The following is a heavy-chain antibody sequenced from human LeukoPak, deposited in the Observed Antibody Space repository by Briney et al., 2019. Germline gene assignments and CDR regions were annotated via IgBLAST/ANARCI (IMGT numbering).Heavy chain of an antibody. D-gene: IGHD1-26*01. CDR2: VSSDGRTK. Sequence: PGGALRLSCAASGFTFTTYSMHWVRQAPGKGLEWVAFVSSDGRTKHYTDSVQGRFTVSRDNSKKTLFLQMDSLRPDDRAVYYCAREYTVGGLFGFWGQGALVIVSS. CDR3: AREYTVGGLFGF. J-gene: IGHJ4*02. CDR1: GFTFTTYS. V-gene: IGHV3-30*04.